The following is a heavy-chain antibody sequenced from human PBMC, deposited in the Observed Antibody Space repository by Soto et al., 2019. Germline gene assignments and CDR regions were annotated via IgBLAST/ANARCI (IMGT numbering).Heavy chain of an antibody. CDR2: ISYDGGNK. Sequence: PVGSLRLSCAASGFTFSSYGMHWVRQAPGKGLEWVAVISYDGGNKYYADSVKGRFTISRDNSKNTLYLQMNSLRAEDTAVYYCAKEYDFWSGYLFDYWGQGTLVTVSS. V-gene: IGHV3-30*18. CDR3: AKEYDFWSGYLFDY. D-gene: IGHD3-3*01. J-gene: IGHJ4*02. CDR1: GFTFSSYG.